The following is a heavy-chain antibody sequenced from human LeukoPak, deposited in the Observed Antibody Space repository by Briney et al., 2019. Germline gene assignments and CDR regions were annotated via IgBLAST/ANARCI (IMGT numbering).Heavy chain of an antibody. D-gene: IGHD3-10*01. CDR1: GGSINRSSYY. J-gene: IGHJ4*02. CDR3: ARRLGRDYYGSGSPDY. CDR2: IYYGGNT. V-gene: IGHV4-39*07. Sequence: SETLSLTCTVSGGSINRSSYYWGWIRQPPGKGLEWIGTIYYGGNTYYNPSLKSRVTISVDTSKNQFSLKLSSVTAADTAVYYCARRLGRDYYGSGSPDYWGQGTLVTISS.